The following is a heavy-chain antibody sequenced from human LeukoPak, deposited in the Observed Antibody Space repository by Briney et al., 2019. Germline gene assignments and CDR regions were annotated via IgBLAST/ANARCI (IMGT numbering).Heavy chain of an antibody. CDR3: AKDSGSYIFDY. Sequence: GGSLRLSCAASGFTFSSYSMNWVRQAPGKGLEWVSYITPSSASVYYADSVRGRFTISRDNAKNSLYLQMNSLRAEDTAVYYCAKDSGSYIFDYWGQGTLVTVSS. CDR2: ITPSSASV. CDR1: GFTFSSYS. V-gene: IGHV3-48*01. J-gene: IGHJ4*02. D-gene: IGHD1-26*01.